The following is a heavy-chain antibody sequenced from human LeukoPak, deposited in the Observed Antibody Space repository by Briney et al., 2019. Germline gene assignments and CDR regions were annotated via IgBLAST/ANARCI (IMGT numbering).Heavy chain of an antibody. Sequence: ASVKVSCKASGYTFTGYYMHWVRQAPGQGLEWMGWINPNSGGTNYAQKFQGRVTMTRDTSISTAYMELSRLRSDDTAVYYCARDPVVPAATFFDPWGQGTLVTVSS. CDR1: GYTFTGYY. V-gene: IGHV1-2*02. CDR3: ARDPVVPAATFFDP. J-gene: IGHJ5*02. D-gene: IGHD2-2*01. CDR2: INPNSGGT.